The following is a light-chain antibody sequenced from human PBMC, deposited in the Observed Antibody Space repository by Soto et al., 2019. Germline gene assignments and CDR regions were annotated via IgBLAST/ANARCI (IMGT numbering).Light chain of an antibody. V-gene: IGKV4-1*01. CDR3: QQYYSTPQT. J-gene: IGKJ1*01. CDR1: QSVLYSSNNKNY. CDR2: WAS. Sequence: DIVMTQSPDSLAVSLGERATINCKSSQSVLYSSNNKNYLAWYQQKPGQPPKLLIYWASTRESGVPDRFSGSGSGTDFTLSFSSLRGEDVAVYYCQQYYSTPQTFGQGTKVEIK.